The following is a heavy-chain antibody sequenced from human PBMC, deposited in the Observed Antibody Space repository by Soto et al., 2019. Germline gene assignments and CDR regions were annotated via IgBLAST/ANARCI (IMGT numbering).Heavy chain of an antibody. CDR1: GFTVSTYG. J-gene: IGHJ4*02. Sequence: QVQLVESGGGVAQPGRSLRLSCAVSGFTVSTYGMHWVRQAPGKGLEWVAVISRDGGTKYYADSVKGRFTICRDNSRNTLFLEMNSLRGDDMAVYYCTGEDASGYWGQGTLVTVSS. CDR2: ISRDGGTK. CDR3: TGEDASGY. V-gene: IGHV3-30*03. D-gene: IGHD2-8*02.